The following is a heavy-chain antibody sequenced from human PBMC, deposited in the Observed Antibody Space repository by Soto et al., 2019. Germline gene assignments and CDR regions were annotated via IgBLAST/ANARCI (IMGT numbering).Heavy chain of an antibody. CDR3: ASILGIAAAGTLDYYYGMDV. D-gene: IGHD6-13*01. Sequence: ASVEVSCKASGYTFTSYDINWVRQATGQGLEWMGWMNPNSGNTGYAQKFQGRVTMTRNTSISTAYMELSSLRSEDTAVYYCASILGIAAAGTLDYYYGMDVWGQGTTVTVSS. V-gene: IGHV1-8*01. CDR1: GYTFTSYD. J-gene: IGHJ6*02. CDR2: MNPNSGNT.